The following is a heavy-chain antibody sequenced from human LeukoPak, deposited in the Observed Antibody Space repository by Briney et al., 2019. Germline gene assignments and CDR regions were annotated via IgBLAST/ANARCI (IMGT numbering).Heavy chain of an antibody. CDR3: TRGYYYYMGA. Sequence: GGSLRLSCATSGFTFISYWMSWVRQAPGRGLEWVALNRDAVNAKDYADSVKGRFTISRDNSKNTVYLQMNSLRAEDTAVYYCTRGYYYYMGAWGKGTTVTISS. CDR2: NRDAVNAK. J-gene: IGHJ6*03. V-gene: IGHV3-30*02. CDR1: GFTFISYW.